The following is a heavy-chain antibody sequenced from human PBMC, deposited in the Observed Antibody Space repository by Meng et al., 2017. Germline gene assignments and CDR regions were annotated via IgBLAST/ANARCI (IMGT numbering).Heavy chain of an antibody. V-gene: IGHV3-74*01. J-gene: IGHJ4*02. CDR2: ISGDGSIT. CDR1: GFTFNNYW. Sequence: GGGYVQPGGYLSLSAAASGFTFNNYWLHWVTQVPGKGLVWVSRISGDGSITNYADSVKGRFTISRDNAKNTLYLQMNSLRPEDTAVYYCLDEAPRSDYWGQGSLVTVSS. CDR3: LDEAPRSDY. D-gene: IGHD1-1*01.